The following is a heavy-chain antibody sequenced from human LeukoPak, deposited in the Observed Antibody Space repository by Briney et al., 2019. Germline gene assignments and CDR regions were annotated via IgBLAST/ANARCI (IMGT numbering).Heavy chain of an antibody. CDR3: ARSPITIFGLAFDI. Sequence: PSETLSLTCTVSGDSISSYYWNWIRQPAGKGLEWIGRFYTSGTTDYNPSLKSRVTMSVDTSKNQFSLKLSSVTAADTAVYYCARSPITIFGLAFDIWGQGTMVTVSS. D-gene: IGHD3-3*01. J-gene: IGHJ3*02. V-gene: IGHV4-4*07. CDR1: GDSISSYY. CDR2: FYTSGTT.